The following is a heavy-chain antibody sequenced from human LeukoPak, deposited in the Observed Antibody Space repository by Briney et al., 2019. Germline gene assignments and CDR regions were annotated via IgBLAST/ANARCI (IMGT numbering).Heavy chain of an antibody. CDR2: ISSSGSTI. D-gene: IGHD1-7*01. V-gene: IGHV3-48*03. CDR1: GFTFSSYE. CDR3: ARGKNYDYFDY. J-gene: IGHJ4*02. Sequence: GGSLRLSCAASGFTFSSYEMNWVRQAPGKGLEWVSYISSSGSTIYYADSVKGRFTISRDNSKNTLYLQMNSLRAEDTAVYYCARGKNYDYFDYWGQGTLVTVSS.